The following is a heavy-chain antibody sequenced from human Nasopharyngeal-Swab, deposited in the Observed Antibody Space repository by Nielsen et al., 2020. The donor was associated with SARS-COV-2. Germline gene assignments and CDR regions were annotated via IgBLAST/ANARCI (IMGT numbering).Heavy chain of an antibody. J-gene: IGHJ3*01. CDR2: IRSSNDI. CDR3: ARDRDWAFDV. D-gene: IGHD2-21*01. CDR1: GFIFSDYS. V-gene: IGHV3-69-1*01. Sequence: GESLKISCAASGFIFSDYSMNWVRQAPGKGLEWISYIRSSNDIYYADSVKGRSTISRNHAKNSLYLQMSSLRVEDTAVYYCARDRDWAFDVWGQGAVVTVSS.